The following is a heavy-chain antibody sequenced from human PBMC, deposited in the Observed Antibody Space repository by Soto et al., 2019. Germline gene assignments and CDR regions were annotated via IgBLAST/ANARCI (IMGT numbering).Heavy chain of an antibody. Sequence: SETLSLTCTVSGGSISSSNYYWGWIRQPPGKGLEWMGSIYYSGNTYNNPSLKSRVTMSVDTSKNQFSLKLGSVTAADTALYYCARRLYDSRGYYYFDYWGKGTLVTVS. CDR3: ARRLYDSRGYYYFDY. CDR1: GGSISSSNYY. V-gene: IGHV4-39*01. J-gene: IGHJ4*02. D-gene: IGHD3-22*01. CDR2: IYYSGNT.